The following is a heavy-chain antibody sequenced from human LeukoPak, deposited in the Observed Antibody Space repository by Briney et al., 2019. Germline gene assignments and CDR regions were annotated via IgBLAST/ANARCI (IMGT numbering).Heavy chain of an antibody. Sequence: GGSLRLSCAASGLTVSANCMSWVRQTPGQGLEWVSSIYSDGDTYYTNSVKGRFTISRDNSENRVYLQMNTLTAEDTARYYCASGPFTRIVGSFDIWGPGTLVTVSS. V-gene: IGHV3-53*01. D-gene: IGHD3-22*01. CDR2: IYSDGDT. CDR3: ASGPFTRIVGSFDI. J-gene: IGHJ3*02. CDR1: GLTVSANC.